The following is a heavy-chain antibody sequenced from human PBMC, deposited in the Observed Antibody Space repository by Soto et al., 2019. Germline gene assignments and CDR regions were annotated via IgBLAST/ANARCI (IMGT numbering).Heavy chain of an antibody. V-gene: IGHV4-39*01. J-gene: IGHJ3*02. CDR1: GGSISSSSYY. CDR3: ARFEHDYGDYVGAFDI. CDR2: IYYSGST. Sequence: SETLSLTCTVSGGSISSSSYYWGWTRQPPGKGLEWIGSIYYSGSTYYNPSLKIRVPISVDTSKNQFSLKLSSVTAADTAVYCCARFEHDYGDYVGAFDIWGQGTMVT. D-gene: IGHD4-17*01.